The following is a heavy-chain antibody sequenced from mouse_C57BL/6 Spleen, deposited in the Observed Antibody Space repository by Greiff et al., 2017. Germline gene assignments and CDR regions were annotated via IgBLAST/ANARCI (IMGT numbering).Heavy chain of an antibody. CDR2: IYPRSGNT. Sequence: QVQLQQSGAELARPGASVKLSCKASGYTFTSYGISWVKQRTGQGLEWIGEIYPRSGNTYYNEKFKGKATLTADKSSSTAYMELRSLTSEDSAVYFCARLGRSYDGYAMDYWGQGTSVTVSS. J-gene: IGHJ4*01. CDR3: ARLGRSYDGYAMDY. D-gene: IGHD1-1*01. V-gene: IGHV1-81*01. CDR1: GYTFTSYG.